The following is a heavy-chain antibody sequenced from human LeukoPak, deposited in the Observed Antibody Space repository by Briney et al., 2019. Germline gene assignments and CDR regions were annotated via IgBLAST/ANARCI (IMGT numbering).Heavy chain of an antibody. D-gene: IGHD3-3*01. V-gene: IGHV1-2*02. CDR3: ARDGPYDFWSGQLDY. CDR2: INPNSGGT. CDR1: GYTFTGYY. Sequence: GASVKVSCTASGYTFTGYYMHWVRQAPGQGLEWMGWINPNSGGTNYAQKFQGRVTMTRDTSISTAYMELSRLRSDDTAVYYCARDGPYDFWSGQLDYWGQGTLVTVSS. J-gene: IGHJ4*02.